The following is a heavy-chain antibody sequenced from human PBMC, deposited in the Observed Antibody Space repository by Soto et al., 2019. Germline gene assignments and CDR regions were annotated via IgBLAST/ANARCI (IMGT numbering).Heavy chain of an antibody. Sequence: SETLSLTCTVSGGSISSSSYYWGWIRQPPGKGLEWIGSIYYSGSTYYNPSLKSRVTISVDTSKNQFSLKLSSVTAADTAVYYCARQGIAAAGRYYYYYGMDVWGQGTTVAVSS. CDR2: IYYSGST. V-gene: IGHV4-39*01. CDR3: ARQGIAAAGRYYYYYGMDV. J-gene: IGHJ6*02. D-gene: IGHD6-13*01. CDR1: GGSISSSSYY.